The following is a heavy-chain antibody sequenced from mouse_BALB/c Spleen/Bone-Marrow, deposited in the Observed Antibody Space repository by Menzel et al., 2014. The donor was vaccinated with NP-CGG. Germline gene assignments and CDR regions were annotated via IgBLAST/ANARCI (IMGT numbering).Heavy chain of an antibody. CDR2: INPSNGRP. CDR1: GFTFTSYW. J-gene: IGHJ4*01. CDR3: ARTIATLYYAMDY. Sequence: VQLQQSGAELVKPGASAKLSCKASGFTFTSYWMHWVKQRPGQGLEWIGEINPSNGRPNYNGKFKYKATLTVDKSSSTAYMHLSSLRSEDSAVYYCARTIATLYYAMDYWGQGTSVTVSS. V-gene: IGHV1S81*02.